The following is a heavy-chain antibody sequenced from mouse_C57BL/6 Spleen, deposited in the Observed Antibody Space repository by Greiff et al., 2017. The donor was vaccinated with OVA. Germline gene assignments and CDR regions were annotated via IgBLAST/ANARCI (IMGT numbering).Heavy chain of an antibody. Sequence: EVKLVESGGGLVKPGGSLKLSCAASGFTFSSYAMSWVRQTPEKRLEWVATISDGGSYTYYPDNVKGRFTISRDNAKNNLYLQMSHLKSEDTAMYYCARGGSREGYAMDYWGQGTSVTVSS. D-gene: IGHD1-1*01. CDR3: ARGGSREGYAMDY. J-gene: IGHJ4*01. CDR1: GFTFSSYA. CDR2: ISDGGSYT. V-gene: IGHV5-4*03.